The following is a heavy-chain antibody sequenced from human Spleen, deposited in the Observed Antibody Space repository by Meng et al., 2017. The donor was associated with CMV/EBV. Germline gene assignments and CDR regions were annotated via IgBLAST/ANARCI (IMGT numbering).Heavy chain of an antibody. CDR1: GFTFDDYA. V-gene: IGHV3-74*01. Sequence: GESLKISCAASGFTFDDYAMHWVRQAPGKGLVWVSRINSDGSSTSDADSVKGRFTISRDNAKNMLYLQMNSLRAEDTAVYYCARDIGYSGEYWGQGTLVTVSS. CDR2: INSDGSST. J-gene: IGHJ4*02. D-gene: IGHD5-18*01. CDR3: ARDIGYSGEY.